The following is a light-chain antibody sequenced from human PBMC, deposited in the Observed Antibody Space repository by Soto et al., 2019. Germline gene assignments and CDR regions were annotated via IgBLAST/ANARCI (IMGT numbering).Light chain of an antibody. CDR3: SSYKTSSTTLV. V-gene: IGLV2-14*01. CDR1: SSDLGGYNY. J-gene: IGLJ2*01. Sequence: QSALTQPASVSGSPGQSITISCTGTSSDLGGYNYVSWYQQHPGKAPKLMIYDVSNRPSGVSNRFSGSKSGDTASLTISGLQAADEADDYCSSYKTSSTTLVFVGGTKLTVL. CDR2: DVS.